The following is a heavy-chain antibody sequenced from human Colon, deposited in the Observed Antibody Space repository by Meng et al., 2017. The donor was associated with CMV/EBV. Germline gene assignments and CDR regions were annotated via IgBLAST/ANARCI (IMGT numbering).Heavy chain of an antibody. D-gene: IGHD5-12*01. J-gene: IGHJ3*02. CDR1: GFTFSQYW. CDR3: VRGGWGADVFDI. CDR2: TNSDGTKT. Sequence: GGSLRPSCAASGFTFSQYWMHWVRQAPGKGLVWVSRTNSDGTKTTYADSVEGRCTISRDNGKNTLYLEMNSLRAEDTAVYYCVRGGWGADVFDIWGQGTMVTVSS. V-gene: IGHV3-74*03.